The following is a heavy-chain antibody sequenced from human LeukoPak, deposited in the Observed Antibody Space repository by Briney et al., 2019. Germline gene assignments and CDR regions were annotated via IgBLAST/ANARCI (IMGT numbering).Heavy chain of an antibody. D-gene: IGHD2-2*01. CDR1: GYTFTSYY. CDR2: INPSGGST. V-gene: IGHV1-46*01. J-gene: IGHJ3*02. CDR3: ARRGEGIVVVPAAVDDAFDI. Sequence: ASVKVSCKASGYTFTSYYMHWVRQAPGQGLEWMGIINPSGGSTSYAQKFQGRVTMTRDTSTSTVYMELSSLRSEDTAVYYCARRGEGIVVVPAAVDDAFDIWGQGTMVTVSS.